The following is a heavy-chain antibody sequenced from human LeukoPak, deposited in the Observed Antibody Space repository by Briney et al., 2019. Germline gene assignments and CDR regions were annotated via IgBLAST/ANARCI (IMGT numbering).Heavy chain of an antibody. V-gene: IGHV1-69*13. D-gene: IGHD4-11*01. Sequence: SVKVSCKASGGTFSSYAISWVRQAPGQGLEWLGGIIPMFGTAKYAQRFQGKLTITADESTSTAYMELSSPRSEDTAVYYCARAEGVDFSNYLNWFDPWGQGTLVTVSS. J-gene: IGHJ5*02. CDR2: IIPMFGTA. CDR3: ARAEGVDFSNYLNWFDP. CDR1: GGTFSSYA.